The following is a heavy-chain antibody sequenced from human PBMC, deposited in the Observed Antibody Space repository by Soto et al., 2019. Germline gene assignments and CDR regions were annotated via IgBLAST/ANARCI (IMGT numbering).Heavy chain of an antibody. Sequence: QPGGSLRLSCAASGFTFSSYGMHWVRQAPGKGLEWVAVISYDGSNKYYADSVKGRFTISRDNSKNTLYLQMNSLRAEDTAVYYCAKVEMATITLYYYYYGMDVWGQGTTVTVS. D-gene: IGHD5-12*01. J-gene: IGHJ6*02. V-gene: IGHV3-30*18. CDR1: GFTFSSYG. CDR2: ISYDGSNK. CDR3: AKVEMATITLYYYYYGMDV.